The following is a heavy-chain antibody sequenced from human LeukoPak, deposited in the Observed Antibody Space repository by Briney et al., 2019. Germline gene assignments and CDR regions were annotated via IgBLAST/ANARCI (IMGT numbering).Heavy chain of an antibody. J-gene: IGHJ5*02. CDR2: IYTSGST. CDR3: AYEIGYCSSTSCPQGWFDP. Sequence: PSETLSLTCTVSGGSISSGSYYWSWIRQPAGKGLEWIGRIYTSGSTNYNPSLKSRVTISVDTSKNQFSLKLSSVTAADTAVYYCAYEIGYCSSTSCPQGWFDPWGQGTLVTVSS. V-gene: IGHV4-61*02. D-gene: IGHD2-2*01. CDR1: GGSISSGSYY.